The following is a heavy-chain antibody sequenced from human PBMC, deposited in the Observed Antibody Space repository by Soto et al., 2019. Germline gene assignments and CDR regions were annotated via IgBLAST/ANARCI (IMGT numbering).Heavy chain of an antibody. D-gene: IGHD1-1*01. CDR2: MNPNTGNS. J-gene: IGHJ4*02. Sequence: SSKACRYTFTSSYIYSVRQATTQRLEWMGWMNPNTGNSAYAQKFQGRVTVTSDTSINTVHMELSSLRSEDTAVYYCARRAETNGWNGFGADKYYFDFWGQGTLVTVSS. CDR1: RYTFTSSY. CDR3: ARRAETNGWNGFGADKYYFDF. V-gene: IGHV1-8*01.